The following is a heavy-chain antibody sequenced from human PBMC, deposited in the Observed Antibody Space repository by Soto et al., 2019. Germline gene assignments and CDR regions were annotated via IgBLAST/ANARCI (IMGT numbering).Heavy chain of an antibody. Sequence: QVQLVQSGAEVKKPGSSVKVSCKASGGTFSSYAISWVRQAPGQGLEWMGGIIPIFGTANYAQKVQGRVTVTADESTSTASMELSSLRSEDTAVYYCASKSHSSWYAYDWYFDLWGRGTLVTVSS. J-gene: IGHJ2*01. CDR1: GGTFSSYA. V-gene: IGHV1-69*12. D-gene: IGHD6-13*01. CDR3: ASKSHSSWYAYDWYFDL. CDR2: IIPIFGTA.